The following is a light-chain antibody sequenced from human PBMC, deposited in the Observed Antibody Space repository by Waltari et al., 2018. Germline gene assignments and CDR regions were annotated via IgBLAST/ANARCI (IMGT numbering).Light chain of an antibody. J-gene: IGLJ3*02. Sequence: QSVLTQPPSASGTPGQRVTISCSGSNSTTGTNYVYCYQQLPGTPPKLLNDSNNQRPSGAPDRFSGSTSGTSASLAMSGLRSEDEADYYCAAWDDSLSVWVFGGGTKLTVL. CDR2: SNN. V-gene: IGLV1-47*01. CDR3: AAWDDSLSVWV. CDR1: NSTTGTNY.